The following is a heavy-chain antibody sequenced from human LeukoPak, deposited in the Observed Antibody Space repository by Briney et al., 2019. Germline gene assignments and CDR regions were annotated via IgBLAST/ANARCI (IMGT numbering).Heavy chain of an antibody. D-gene: IGHD3-22*01. CDR3: ARLTYYYDSSGYYRSPLLDY. Sequence: GASVKVSCKASGYTFTSYGISWVRQAPGQGLEWMGWISAYNGNTNYAQKLQGRVTMTTDTSTSTAYMELRSLRSDDTAVYYCARLTYYYDSSGYYRSPLLDYWGQGTLVTVSS. J-gene: IGHJ4*02. CDR2: ISAYNGNT. V-gene: IGHV1-18*01. CDR1: GYTFTSYG.